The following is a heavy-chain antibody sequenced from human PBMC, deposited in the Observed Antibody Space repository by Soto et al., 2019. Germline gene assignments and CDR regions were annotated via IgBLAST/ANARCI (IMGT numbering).Heavy chain of an antibody. CDR2: ISSSSSYI. V-gene: IGHV3-21*01. CDR1: GFTFSSYS. CDR3: ARPGQLVRSNWFDP. J-gene: IGHJ5*02. Sequence: GESLRLSCAASGFTFSSYSMNWVRQAPGKGLEWVSSISSSSSYIYYADSVKGRFTISRDNAKNSLYLQMNSLRAEDTAVYYCARPGQLVRSNWFDPWPGNPGHRLL. D-gene: IGHD6-13*01.